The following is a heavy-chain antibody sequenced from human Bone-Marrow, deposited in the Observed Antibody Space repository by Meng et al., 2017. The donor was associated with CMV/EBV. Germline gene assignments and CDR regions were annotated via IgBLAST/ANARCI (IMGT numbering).Heavy chain of an antibody. CDR3: ARGGYSSSWYLPIIDY. J-gene: IGHJ4*02. Sequence: ASVKVSCKASGYTFTGYYMHWVRQAPGQGLEWMGWINPNSGGTNYAQKFRGRVTMTRDTSISTAYMELSRLRSDDTAVYYCARGGYSSSWYLPIIDYWGQGTLVTVSS. CDR2: INPNSGGT. V-gene: IGHV1-2*02. CDR1: GYTFTGYY. D-gene: IGHD6-13*01.